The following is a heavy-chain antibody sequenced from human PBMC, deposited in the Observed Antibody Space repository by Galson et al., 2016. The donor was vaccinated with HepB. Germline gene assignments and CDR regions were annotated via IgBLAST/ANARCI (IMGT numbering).Heavy chain of an antibody. V-gene: IGHV3-48*02. D-gene: IGHD5-12*01. J-gene: IGHJ4*02. CDR1: GFTFSGYK. Sequence: SLRLSCAASGFTFSGYKMNWVRQAPGKALEWVSYISTTSSAIYYADSVKGRFSISRDNAESSLYLQMNSLRDEDTAVYYCARDGRRGYDMDVWGQGTLVTVSS. CDR2: ISTTSSAI. CDR3: ARDGRRGYDMDV.